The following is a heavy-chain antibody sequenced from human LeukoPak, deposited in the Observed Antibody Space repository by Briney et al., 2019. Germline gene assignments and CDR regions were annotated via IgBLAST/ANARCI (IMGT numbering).Heavy chain of an antibody. CDR2: ISSSSSYI. D-gene: IGHD3-3*01. J-gene: IGHJ4*02. Sequence: GGSLRLSCAASGFTFSSYSMNWVRQAPGKGLEGVSSISSSSSYIYYADSVKGRFTISRDNAKNSLYLQMNSLRAEDTAVYYCARVKQRSGYSFDYWGQGTLVTVSS. V-gene: IGHV3-21*01. CDR1: GFTFSSYS. CDR3: ARVKQRSGYSFDY.